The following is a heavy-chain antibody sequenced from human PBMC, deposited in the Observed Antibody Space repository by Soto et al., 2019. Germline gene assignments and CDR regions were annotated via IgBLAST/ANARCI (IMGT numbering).Heavy chain of an antibody. D-gene: IGHD3-9*01. CDR1: GYTFTRYY. CDR2: INPSDGST. J-gene: IGHJ4*02. Sequence: QVQLVQSGAEVKKPGASVKVSCKASGYTFTRYYMHWVRQAPGQGLEWMGIINPSDGSTYYPQKFKGRVTITRDTSTNTVYMELSLRSEDTAVYYCTRVSPFLTGPDYWGQGTLVTVSS. V-gene: IGHV1-46*03. CDR3: TRVSPFLTGPDY.